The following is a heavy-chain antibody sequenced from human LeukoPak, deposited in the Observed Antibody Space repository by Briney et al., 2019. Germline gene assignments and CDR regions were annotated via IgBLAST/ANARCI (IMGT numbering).Heavy chain of an antibody. J-gene: IGHJ5*02. CDR2: IYYSGST. V-gene: IGHV4-39*01. CDR3: ARHDIYDSSYNWFDP. CDR1: GGSISSSSYY. D-gene: IGHD3-22*01. Sequence: SSETLSLTCTVSGGSISSSSYYWGWIRQPPGKGLEWIGSIYYSGSTYYNPSLESRVTISVDTSKNQFSLKLSSVTAADTAVYYCARHDIYDSSYNWFDPWGQGTLVTVSS.